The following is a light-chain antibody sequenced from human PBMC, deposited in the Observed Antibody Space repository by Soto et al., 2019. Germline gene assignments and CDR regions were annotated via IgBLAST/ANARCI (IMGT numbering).Light chain of an antibody. CDR3: AAWDDSLSGPV. CDR1: DSNIGSNL. J-gene: IGLJ3*02. CDR2: SNN. Sequence: QSVLTQPPSESGTPGQRVTISCSGGDSNIGSNLVSWYQQLRGTAPKLLIYSNNQRPSGVPDRFSGSKSGTSASLAIRGLRSEDEADYYCAAWDDSLSGPVFGGGTKLTVL. V-gene: IGLV1-47*02.